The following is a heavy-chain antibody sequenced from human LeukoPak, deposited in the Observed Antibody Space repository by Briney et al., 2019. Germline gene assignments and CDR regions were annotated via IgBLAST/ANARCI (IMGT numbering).Heavy chain of an antibody. V-gene: IGHV4-61*01. J-gene: IGHJ3*01. CDR2: VYYSGRT. CDR1: GDSVRSDTYY. Sequence: PSETLSLTCTVSGDSVRSDTYYWSWIRQPPGKGLEWIGFVYYSGRTNYNASLKSRVTVSVDTSKNQFSLMLRSVTAADTAVYYCVRETTTEYYDSSGYYRQTEVFDAWGQGTMVTVSS. CDR3: VRETTTEYYDSSGYYRQTEVFDA. D-gene: IGHD3-22*01.